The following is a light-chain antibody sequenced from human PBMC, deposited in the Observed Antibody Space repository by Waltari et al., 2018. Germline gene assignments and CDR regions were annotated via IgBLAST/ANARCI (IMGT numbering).Light chain of an antibody. CDR1: QTISHY. CDR3: QHSYSTPWT. Sequence: DVQMTQSPSSLSASLGDSVTITCRTSQTISHYLNWYQQKPGKAPNLLIYAASSLQSGVPSRFSGSGSGTDFTLTISSLQPEDFATYYCQHSYSTPWTFGQGTKVEIK. CDR2: AAS. J-gene: IGKJ1*01. V-gene: IGKV1-39*01.